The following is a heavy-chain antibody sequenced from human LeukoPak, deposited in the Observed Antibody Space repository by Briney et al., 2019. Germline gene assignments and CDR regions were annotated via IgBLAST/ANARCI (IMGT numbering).Heavy chain of an antibody. V-gene: IGHV3-30*02. J-gene: IGHJ4*02. CDR1: GFTFSSST. D-gene: IGHD2-8*02. Sequence: GGSLRLSCGASGFTFSSSTMHWVRQGPGKGLEWVAYIAHHGNNKYYADSVKGRFTISRDNSKGSLYLQMNSLRADDTAVYYCAKDGSWSCTDWGQGTLVRVSS. CDR2: IAHHGNNK. CDR3: AKDGSWSCTD.